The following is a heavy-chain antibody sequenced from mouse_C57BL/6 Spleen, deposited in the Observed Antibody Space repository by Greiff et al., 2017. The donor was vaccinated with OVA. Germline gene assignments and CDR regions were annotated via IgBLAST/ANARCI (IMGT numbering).Heavy chain of an antibody. V-gene: IGHV5-17*01. CDR1: GFTFSDYG. CDR3: ARLLSRAY. D-gene: IGHD1-1*01. Sequence: EVKLVESGGGLVKPGGSLKLSCAASGFTFSDYGMHWVRQAPEKGLEWVAYISSGSSTIYYADTVKGRFTISRDNAKNTLFLQMTSLGSEDTAMYYCARLLSRAYWGQGTLVTVSA. J-gene: IGHJ3*01. CDR2: ISSGSSTI.